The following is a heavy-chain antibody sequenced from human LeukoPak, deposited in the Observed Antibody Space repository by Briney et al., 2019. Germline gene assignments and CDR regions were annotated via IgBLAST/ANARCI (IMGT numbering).Heavy chain of an antibody. J-gene: IGHJ5*02. CDR2: IYYSGST. D-gene: IGHD3-3*01. CDR3: ARVVLRNWFDP. CDR1: GGSISSGDYY. V-gene: IGHV4-30-4*01. Sequence: SQTLSLTRTVSGGSISSGDYYWSWIRQPPGKGLEWIGYIYYSGSTYYNPSLKSRVTISVDTSKNQFSLKLSSVTAADTAVYYCARVVLRNWFDPWGQGTLVTVSS.